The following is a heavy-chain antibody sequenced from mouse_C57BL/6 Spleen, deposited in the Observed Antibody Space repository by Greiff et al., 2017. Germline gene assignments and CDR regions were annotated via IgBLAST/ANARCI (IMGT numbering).Heavy chain of an antibody. CDR2: IYPGDGDT. D-gene: IGHD1-1*01. V-gene: IGHV1-80*01. J-gene: IGHJ2*01. CDR3: ARLDTTVPFDY. Sequence: VQRVESGAELVKPGASVKISCKASGYAFSSYWMNWVKQRPGKGLEWIGQIYPGDGDTNYNGKFKGKATLTADKSSSTAYMQLSSLTSEDSAVYFCARLDTTVPFDYWGQGTTLTVSS. CDR1: GYAFSSYW.